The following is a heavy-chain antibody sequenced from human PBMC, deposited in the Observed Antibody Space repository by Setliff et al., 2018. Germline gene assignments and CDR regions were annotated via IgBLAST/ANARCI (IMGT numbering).Heavy chain of an antibody. V-gene: IGHV2-5*01. CDR1: GFSLSSSGVG. Sequence: SGPTLVNPTQTLTLTCTFSGFSLSSSGVGVGWIRQPPGKALEWLALINWNDDKRYSPSLRTRLTITKDTSENQVVLAMTNMDPVDTATYYCARINMVRGVPPHLDYWGQGTLVTVSS. J-gene: IGHJ4*02. CDR2: INWNDDK. D-gene: IGHD3-10*01. CDR3: ARINMVRGVPPHLDY.